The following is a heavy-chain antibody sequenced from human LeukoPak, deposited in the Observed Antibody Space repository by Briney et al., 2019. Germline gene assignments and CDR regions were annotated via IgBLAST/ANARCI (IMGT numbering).Heavy chain of an antibody. D-gene: IGHD6-19*01. V-gene: IGHV3-21*01. Sequence: GGSLRLSCAASGFTFSRYSMNWVHQAPGKGLDRVSSISSSSSYIYYADSVKGGFTISRDNAKSSLYLQMNSLRAEDTAVYYCASEQWLALLFDYWGQGTLVTVSS. CDR2: ISSSSSYI. J-gene: IGHJ4*02. CDR1: GFTFSRYS. CDR3: ASEQWLALLFDY.